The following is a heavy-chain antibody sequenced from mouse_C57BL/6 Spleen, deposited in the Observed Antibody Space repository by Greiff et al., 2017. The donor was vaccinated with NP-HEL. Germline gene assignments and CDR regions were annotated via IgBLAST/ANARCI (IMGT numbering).Heavy chain of an antibody. D-gene: IGHD2-2*01. Sequence: QVQLQQSGAELVRPGTSVKVSCKASGYAFTNYLIEWVKQRPGQGLEWIGVINPGSGGTNYNEKFKSKATLTVDKSSSTAYMQLSSLTSEDSAVYYCARSGYDAYYYAMDYWGQGTSVTVSS. CDR2: INPGSGGT. CDR3: ARSGYDAYYYAMDY. V-gene: IGHV1-54*01. J-gene: IGHJ4*01. CDR1: GYAFTNYL.